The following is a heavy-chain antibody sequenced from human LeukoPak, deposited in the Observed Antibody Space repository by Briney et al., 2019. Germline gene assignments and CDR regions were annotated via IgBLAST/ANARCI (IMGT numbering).Heavy chain of an antibody. CDR1: GYTFSSYW. CDR3: VAREFRGPFVMDV. Sequence: GGSLRLSCAASGYTFSSYWMSWVRQAPGKGLEWVANIKQDGSEKYYVDSVKGRFTISRDNAKNSLYLQMNSLRAEDTAVYYCVAREFRGPFVMDVWGQGTTVTVSS. J-gene: IGHJ6*02. CDR2: IKQDGSEK. D-gene: IGHD3-10*01. V-gene: IGHV3-7*01.